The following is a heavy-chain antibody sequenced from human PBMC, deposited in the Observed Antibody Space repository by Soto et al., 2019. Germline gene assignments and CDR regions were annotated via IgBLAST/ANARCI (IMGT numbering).Heavy chain of an antibody. D-gene: IGHD2-21*02. CDR1: GGNFRSES. CDR2: IIPFFGTS. V-gene: IGHV1-69*12. Sequence: QVHLVQSGAEVKKPGSSVKVSCKASGGNFRSESINWVRQAPGQGREWMGGIIPFFGTSDYAQKFQGRLTITADESTTTAYMELSSLRSQDTAVYYCARGHKFGGNSDAYDLWGQGTMVIVSS. CDR3: ARGHKFGGNSDAYDL. J-gene: IGHJ3*01.